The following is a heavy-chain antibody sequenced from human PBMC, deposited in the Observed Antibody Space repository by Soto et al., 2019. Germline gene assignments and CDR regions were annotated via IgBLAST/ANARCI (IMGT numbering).Heavy chain of an antibody. D-gene: IGHD5-12*01. V-gene: IGHV4-31*03. J-gene: IGHJ4*02. CDR1: GGSISSAGYY. Sequence: SENLSLTCTVSGGSISSAGYYWSWIRQHPGKGLEWIGYIYYSGSTYYNPSLKSRVTISVDTSKNQFSLKLSSVTAADTAVYYCAWLDRIVASFYFDYWGQGTLVTVSS. CDR2: IYYSGST. CDR3: AWLDRIVASFYFDY.